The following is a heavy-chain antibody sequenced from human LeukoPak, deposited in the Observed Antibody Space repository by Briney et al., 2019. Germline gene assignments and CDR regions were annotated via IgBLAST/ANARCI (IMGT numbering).Heavy chain of an antibody. D-gene: IGHD6-13*01. CDR1: GGSISSYY. CDR2: IYHSGST. CDR3: ARQYTSIWLGWFDP. Sequence: SETLSLTCTVSGGSISSYYWSWLRQPPGKGLEWIGYIYHSGSTNYNPSLKSRVTISVDTSTNQFSLKLSSVTAADTAVYYCARQYTSIWLGWFDPWGQGTLVTVSS. J-gene: IGHJ5*02. V-gene: IGHV4-59*08.